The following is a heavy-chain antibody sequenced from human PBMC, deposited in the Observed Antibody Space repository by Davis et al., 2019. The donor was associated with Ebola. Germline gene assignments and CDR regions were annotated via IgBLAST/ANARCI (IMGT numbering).Heavy chain of an antibody. D-gene: IGHD2-2*01. CDR2: INHSGST. Sequence: SDTLSPTCAVYGGSFSGYYWSWIRQPPGKGLEWIGEINHSGSTNYNPSLKSRVTISVDTSKNQFSLKLSSVTAADTAVYYCARGAERRGYCSSTSCYYYYYGMDVWGQGTTVTVSS. CDR3: ARGAERRGYCSSTSCYYYYYGMDV. J-gene: IGHJ6*02. CDR1: GGSFSGYY. V-gene: IGHV4-34*01.